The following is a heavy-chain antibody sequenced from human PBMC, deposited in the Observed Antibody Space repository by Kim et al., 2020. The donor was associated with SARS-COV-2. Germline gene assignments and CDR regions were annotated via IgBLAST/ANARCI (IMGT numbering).Heavy chain of an antibody. Sequence: SETLSLTCTVSGGSISSGGYYWSWIRQHPGKGLEWIGYIYYSGSTYYNPSLKSRVTISVDTSKNQFSLKLSSVTAADTAVYYCARDGVGEYYDSSGYYRRGTFAFDTWGHGRMVTVSS. J-gene: IGHJ3*02. D-gene: IGHD3-22*01. V-gene: IGHV4-31*03. CDR2: IYYSGST. CDR3: ARDGVGEYYDSSGYYRRGTFAFDT. CDR1: GGSISSGGYY.